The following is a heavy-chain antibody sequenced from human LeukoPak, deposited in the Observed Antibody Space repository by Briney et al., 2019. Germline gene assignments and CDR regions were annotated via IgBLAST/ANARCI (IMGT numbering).Heavy chain of an antibody. CDR3: ARVGRSGSGWFDP. V-gene: IGHV3-30*04. Sequence: GGSLRLSCAASGFTFSSYAMHWVRQAPGKGLEWVAVISYDGSNKYYADSVKGRFTISRDNSKNTLYLQMNSLRAEDTAVYYCARVGRSGSGWFDPWGQGTLVTVSS. CDR1: GFTFSSYA. CDR2: ISYDGSNK. J-gene: IGHJ5*02. D-gene: IGHD3-10*01.